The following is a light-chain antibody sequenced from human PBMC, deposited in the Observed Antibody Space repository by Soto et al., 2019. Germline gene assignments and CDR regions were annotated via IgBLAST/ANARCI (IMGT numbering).Light chain of an antibody. V-gene: IGKV3-20*01. CDR1: QSVRSDY. J-gene: IGKJ4*01. Sequence: EIVLTQSPDTLSLSPGQRATLSCRASQSVRSDYFAWYQQKPGQAPRVIIFGVSTRATGVPDRFSGSGSGTDFTLTISGLEPEDYSRYYCQQYGNSPLTFGGGTKVDI. CDR3: QQYGNSPLT. CDR2: GVS.